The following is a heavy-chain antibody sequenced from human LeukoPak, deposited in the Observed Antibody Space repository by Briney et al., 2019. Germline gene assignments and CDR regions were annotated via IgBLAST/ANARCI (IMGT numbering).Heavy chain of an antibody. J-gene: IGHJ3*02. CDR3: TRGSVFDI. Sequence: SQTLSLTCAISGDSVSSNSSSWNWIRQSPSRGLEWLGRTYYRSKRYNDYAGSVKSRITINPDTAKNQFSLQLNSVTPEDTAVYFCTRGSVFDIWGQGTMVSVSS. D-gene: IGHD6-19*01. V-gene: IGHV6-1*01. CDR1: GDSVSSNSSS. CDR2: TYYRSKRYN.